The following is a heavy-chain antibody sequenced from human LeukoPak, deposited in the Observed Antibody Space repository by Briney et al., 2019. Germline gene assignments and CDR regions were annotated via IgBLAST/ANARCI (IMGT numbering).Heavy chain of an antibody. D-gene: IGHD6-19*01. J-gene: IGHJ6*03. Sequence: SEALSLTCTVSGGSISSGSYYWSWIRQPAGKGLEWIGRIYTSGSTNYNPSLKSRVTISVDTSKNQFSLKLSSVTAADTAVYYCARGLWLVLNRGYYYYYMDVWGKGTTVTISS. CDR1: GGSISSGSYY. CDR2: IYTSGST. CDR3: ARGLWLVLNRGYYYYYMDV. V-gene: IGHV4-61*02.